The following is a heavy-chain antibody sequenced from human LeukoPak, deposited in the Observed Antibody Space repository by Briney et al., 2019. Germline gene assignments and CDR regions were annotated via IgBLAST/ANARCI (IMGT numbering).Heavy chain of an antibody. CDR1: GGSISCYY. V-gene: IGHV4-59*01. J-gene: IGHJ4*02. Sequence: PSETLSLTCTVSGGSISCYYWSWIRQPPGKGLEWIGYIYYSGSTNYNPSLKSRVTISVDTSKNQFSLKLSSVTAADTAVYYCAASMVRGVIITRKPYLFDYWGQGTLVTVSS. CDR3: AASMVRGVIITRKPYLFDY. D-gene: IGHD3-10*01. CDR2: IYYSGST.